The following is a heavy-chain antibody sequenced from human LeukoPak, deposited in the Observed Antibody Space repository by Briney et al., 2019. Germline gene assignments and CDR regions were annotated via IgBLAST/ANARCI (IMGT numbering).Heavy chain of an antibody. CDR1: GGSISSYF. CDR3: ARSGSYSGYHYYYMDV. Sequence: SETLSLTCTVSGGSISSYFWSWIRQPAGKELEWIGRIYSSGSTDYNPSLKSRVTMSVDTSMNQFSLKLSSVTAADTAVYYCARSGSYSGYHYYYMDVWGKGTTVTVSS. CDR2: IYSSGST. V-gene: IGHV4-4*07. D-gene: IGHD1-26*01. J-gene: IGHJ6*03.